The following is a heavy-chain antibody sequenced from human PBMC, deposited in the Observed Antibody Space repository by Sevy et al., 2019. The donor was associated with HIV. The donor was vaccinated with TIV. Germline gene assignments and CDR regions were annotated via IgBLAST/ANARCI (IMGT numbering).Heavy chain of an antibody. D-gene: IGHD3-9*01. CDR1: GGTFSSYA. V-gene: IGHV1-69*06. J-gene: IGHJ4*02. Sequence: ASVKVSCKASGGTFSSYAISWVRQAPGQGLEWMGGIIPIFGTANYAQKFQGRVTITADKSTSTACMELSSLRSEDTAVYYCARANEEGLVTPIVRYFDYWGQGTLVTVSS. CDR3: ARANEEGLVTPIVRYFDY. CDR2: IIPIFGTA.